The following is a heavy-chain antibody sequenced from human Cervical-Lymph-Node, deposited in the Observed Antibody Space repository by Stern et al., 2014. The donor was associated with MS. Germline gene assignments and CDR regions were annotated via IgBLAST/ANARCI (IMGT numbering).Heavy chain of an antibody. Sequence: QVQLVQSGPEVKKPGASVMVSCKTSGYTFTNYYIHWVRQAPGQGLEWMGIINPNGSVTASAQKFQGRLTMTRDTSTTTVYMRLITLTSEDTAMYYCTRAVRGVGREWGQGTLVFVSS. CDR3: TRAVRGVGRE. D-gene: IGHD3-10*01. V-gene: IGHV1-46*01. CDR1: GYTFTNYY. J-gene: IGHJ4*02. CDR2: INPNGSVT.